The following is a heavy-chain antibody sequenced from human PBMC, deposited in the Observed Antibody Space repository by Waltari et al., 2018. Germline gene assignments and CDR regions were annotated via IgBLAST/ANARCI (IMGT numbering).Heavy chain of an antibody. Sequence: QVQLVQSGAEVKKPGASVKVSCKASGYTFTSYYMHWVRQAPGQGLEWMGIINPSGGSTSYAQKFQGRVTISVDTSKNQFSLKLSSVTAADTAVYYCARRVATTVNWFDPWGQGTLVTVSS. D-gene: IGHD5-12*01. J-gene: IGHJ5*02. CDR1: GYTFTSYY. CDR3: ARRVATTVNWFDP. CDR2: INPSGGST. V-gene: IGHV1-46*01.